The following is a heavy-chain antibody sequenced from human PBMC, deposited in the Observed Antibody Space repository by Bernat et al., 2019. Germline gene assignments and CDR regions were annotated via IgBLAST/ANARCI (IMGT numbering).Heavy chain of an antibody. CDR3: KTGWFGVFDH. D-gene: IGHD3-10*01. Sequence: EVQLVESGGGLVKPGGSLRLSCAASGFTFSNAWINWVRQAPGKGLEWVGSIKSKTDGGTTDYAAPVKGRFSISRDDSKNTLYLQMNSLKTEDTAVYYCKTGWFGVFDHWGQGTLVTVSS. CDR2: IKSKTDGGTT. J-gene: IGHJ4*02. CDR1: GFTFSNAW. V-gene: IGHV3-15*07.